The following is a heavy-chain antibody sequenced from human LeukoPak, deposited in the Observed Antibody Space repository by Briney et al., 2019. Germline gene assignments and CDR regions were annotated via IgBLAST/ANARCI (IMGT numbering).Heavy chain of an antibody. V-gene: IGHV1-2*02. CDR2: IHPSSDGT. Sequence: ASVKVSCKASGYTFTNYYIHWVRQAPGQGLEWMGWIHPSSDGTIYAQKFQGRVTMTRDTSINTAYMEMSRLRSDDTADYYCARGGGTVFGVINDWGQGTLVTVSS. D-gene: IGHD3-3*01. CDR1: GYTFTNYY. J-gene: IGHJ4*02. CDR3: ARGGGTVFGVIND.